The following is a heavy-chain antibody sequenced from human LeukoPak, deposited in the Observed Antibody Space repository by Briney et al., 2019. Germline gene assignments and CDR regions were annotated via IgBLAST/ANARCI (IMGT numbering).Heavy chain of an antibody. Sequence: PGRSLRLSCAASGFTFGSYAMHWVRQAPGKGLEWVAAISYDGSNKYYADSVKGRFTISRDNSKNTLYLHMNSLRAEDTAMYYCARDQAGYSSGWSLGMDVWGQGTTVTVSS. J-gene: IGHJ6*02. D-gene: IGHD6-19*01. V-gene: IGHV3-30-3*01. CDR2: ISYDGSNK. CDR3: ARDQAGYSSGWSLGMDV. CDR1: GFTFGSYA.